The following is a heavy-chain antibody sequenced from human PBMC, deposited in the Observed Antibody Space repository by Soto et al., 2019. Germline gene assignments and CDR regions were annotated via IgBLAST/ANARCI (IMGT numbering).Heavy chain of an antibody. CDR2: IYTSGST. D-gene: IGHD6-13*01. V-gene: IGHV4-4*07. Sequence: SETLSLTCTVSGGSISSYYWSWIRQPAGKGLEWIGRIYTSGSTNYNPSLKSRVTMSVDTSKNQFSLKLSSVTAADTAVYYCARGVVTPAAGNWFDPSGPTSLATVP. CDR1: GGSISSYY. CDR3: ARGVVTPAAGNWFDP. J-gene: IGHJ5*02.